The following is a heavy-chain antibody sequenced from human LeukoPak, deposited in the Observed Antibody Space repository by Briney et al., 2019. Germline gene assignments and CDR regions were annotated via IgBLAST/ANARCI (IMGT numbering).Heavy chain of an antibody. CDR3: ARDGGVAARPGAFDI. CDR1: GFTFSIYW. J-gene: IGHJ3*02. CDR2: INTDGSST. V-gene: IGHV3-74*01. Sequence: GGSLRLSCAASGFTFSIYWMHCVRQAPGKGLVGVSRINTDGSSTSYADSVKGRFTISRDNAKNTLYLQMNSLRAEDTAVYYCARDGGVAARPGAFDIWGQGTMVTVSS. D-gene: IGHD6-6*01.